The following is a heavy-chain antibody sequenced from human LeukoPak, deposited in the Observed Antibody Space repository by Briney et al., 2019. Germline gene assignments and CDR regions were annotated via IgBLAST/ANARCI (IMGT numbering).Heavy chain of an antibody. V-gene: IGHV4-34*01. CDR2: INHSGST. Sequence: SETLSLTCAVYGGSFSGYYWSWIRQPPGKGLEWIGEINHSGSTNYNPSLKSRVTISVDTSKNQFSLKLSSVTAADTAVYYCGRGHRTYDSSGSIFDYWGQGTLVTVSS. CDR1: GGSFSGYY. D-gene: IGHD3-22*01. CDR3: GRGHRTYDSSGSIFDY. J-gene: IGHJ4*02.